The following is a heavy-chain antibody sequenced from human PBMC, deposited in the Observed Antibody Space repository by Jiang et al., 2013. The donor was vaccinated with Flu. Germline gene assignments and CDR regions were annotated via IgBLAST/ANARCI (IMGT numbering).Heavy chain of an antibody. CDR1: GGSINTRSDY. CDR3: ACYTDSSSTFDY. J-gene: IGHJ4*02. Sequence: VKPSETLSLTCTVSGGSINTRSDYWGWIRQTPGKGLEWVGSVYYNGNTFYNPSFGSRVTISVDKSKNQFSLKLRSVTAADTAVYYCACYTDSSSTFDYWGQGTLVTVSS. D-gene: IGHD6-6*01. V-gene: IGHV4-39*07. CDR2: VYYNGNT.